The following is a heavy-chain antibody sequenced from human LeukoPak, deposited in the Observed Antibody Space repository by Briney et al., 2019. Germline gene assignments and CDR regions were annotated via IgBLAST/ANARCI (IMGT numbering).Heavy chain of an antibody. CDR3: ARAVMTGYLTQYYYYYYMDV. CDR1: GDSISSNNYQ. V-gene: IGHV4-39*07. J-gene: IGHJ6*03. CDR2: IDYNRNS. Sequence: PSETLSLTCTVSGDSISSNNYQWGWIRQPPGKGLEWIASIDYNRNSYYNPSLKSRVSISVNTSKNQVSLKVTSVTAADTAVYYCARAVMTGYLTQYYYYYYMDVWGKGTTVTISS. D-gene: IGHD3-9*01.